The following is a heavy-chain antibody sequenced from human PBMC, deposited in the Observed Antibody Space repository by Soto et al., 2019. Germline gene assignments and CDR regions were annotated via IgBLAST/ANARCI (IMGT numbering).Heavy chain of an antibody. Sequence: RLSCAASGFTFSSYAMSWVRQPPGKGLEWVSAISGSGGNTYYADSVKGRFTISRDNSKNTLYLQMNSLRAEDTAVYYCAKGVYSSSPDWFDPWGQGTLVTVSS. CDR3: AKGVYSSSPDWFDP. CDR2: ISGSGGNT. V-gene: IGHV3-23*01. J-gene: IGHJ5*02. D-gene: IGHD6-6*01. CDR1: GFTFSSYA.